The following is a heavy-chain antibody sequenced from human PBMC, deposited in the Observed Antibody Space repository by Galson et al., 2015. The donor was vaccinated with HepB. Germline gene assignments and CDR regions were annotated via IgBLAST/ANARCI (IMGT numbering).Heavy chain of an antibody. V-gene: IGHV4-31*03. CDR2: IY. CDR1: GGSISSGGYY. D-gene: IGHD2-2*01. CDR3: ARSAYQLLSGDSYFDY. Sequence: QVQLQESGPGLVKPSQTLSLTCTVSGGSISSGGYYWSWIRQHPGKGLGWIGYIYYNPSLKSRVTISVDTSKNQFSLKLSSVTAADTAVYYCARSAYQLLSGDSYFDYWGQGTLVTVSS. J-gene: IGHJ4*02.